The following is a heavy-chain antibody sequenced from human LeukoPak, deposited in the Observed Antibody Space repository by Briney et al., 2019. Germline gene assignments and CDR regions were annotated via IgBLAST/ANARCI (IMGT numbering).Heavy chain of an antibody. CDR3: ARSPPSTGYDCFDT. D-gene: IGHD5-12*01. V-gene: IGHV1-18*01. Sequence: GASVKVSCKASGYIFHIYDISWVRQARGQGLEWMGWHSAFNGNTNYARNFQDRVTMTTDTSTSTAYMELTSLRSDDTAVYYCARSPPSTGYDCFDTWGQGTLVTVSS. CDR2: HSAFNGNT. J-gene: IGHJ4*02. CDR1: GYIFHIYD.